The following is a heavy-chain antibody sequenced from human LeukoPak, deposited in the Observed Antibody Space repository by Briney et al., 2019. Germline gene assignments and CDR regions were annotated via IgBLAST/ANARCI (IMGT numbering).Heavy chain of an antibody. CDR3: ARVDILTGYEDAFDI. V-gene: IGHV1-8*01. Sequence: GASVKVSCKASGYTFTSYDINWVRQATGQGLEWVGWMNPNSGNTGYAQKFQGRVTMTRNTSISKAYMELSSLRSEDTAVYYCARVDILTGYEDAFDIWGQGTMVTVSS. D-gene: IGHD3-9*01. CDR1: GYTFTSYD. J-gene: IGHJ3*02. CDR2: MNPNSGNT.